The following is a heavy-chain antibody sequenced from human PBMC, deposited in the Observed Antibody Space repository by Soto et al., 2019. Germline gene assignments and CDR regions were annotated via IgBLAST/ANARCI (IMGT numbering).Heavy chain of an antibody. D-gene: IGHD1-26*01. J-gene: IGHJ4*02. CDR2: ISSSSSYI. Sequence: GALRLSCAASGFTFSSYSMNWVRQAPGKGLEWVSSISSSSSYIYYADSVKGRFTISRDNAKNSLYLQMNSLRAEDTAVYYCARDLPERATPLPVDYWGQGTLVTVSS. CDR3: ARDLPERATPLPVDY. V-gene: IGHV3-21*01. CDR1: GFTFSSYS.